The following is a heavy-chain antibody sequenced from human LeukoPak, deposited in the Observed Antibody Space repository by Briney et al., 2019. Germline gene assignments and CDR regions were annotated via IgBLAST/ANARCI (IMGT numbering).Heavy chain of an antibody. J-gene: IGHJ6*02. CDR1: GYSFTGYF. V-gene: IGHV1-2*02. CDR2: INPNSGDI. Sequence: ASVKVSCKTSGYSFTGYFMHWVRQAPGQGLEWMGWINPNSGDIKYAQRFQGRVTMTRDTSINTAYMELRRLTSDDTAVYYCARVPSMIRGVVNYGMDVWGQGTTVTVSS. CDR3: ARVPSMIRGVVNYGMDV. D-gene: IGHD3-10*01.